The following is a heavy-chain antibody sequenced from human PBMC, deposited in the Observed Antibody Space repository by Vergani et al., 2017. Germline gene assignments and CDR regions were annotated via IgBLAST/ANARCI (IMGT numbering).Heavy chain of an antibody. J-gene: IGHJ4*02. CDR3: ATPTKGGLRYYFDY. Sequence: EVQPVESGGGLVKPGGSLRLSCTTSGFTFSSAWMSWVRQAPGKGLEWVARIRPKTDGETTDYAAPGKGRFTISRDDSKNTLYLQMNSLKTEDTAVYYCATPTKGGLRYYFDYWGQGTLVTVSS. D-gene: IGHD3-9*01. CDR2: IRPKTDGETT. V-gene: IGHV3-15*01. CDR1: GFTFSSAW.